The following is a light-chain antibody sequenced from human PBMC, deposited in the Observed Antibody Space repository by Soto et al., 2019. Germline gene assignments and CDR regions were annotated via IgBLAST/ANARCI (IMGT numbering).Light chain of an antibody. J-gene: IGKJ1*01. CDR2: LAS. CDR1: QDINSF. V-gene: IGKV1-9*01. CDR3: QQVKSYPLT. Sequence: DIQLTQSPSFLSASVGDRVTITCRASQDINSFLNWYQQGPGKAPQLLIFLASTLQSGVPSRFSGSRSGTEFTLTISSLQPEDFATYYCQQVKSYPLTFGQGTKVDIK.